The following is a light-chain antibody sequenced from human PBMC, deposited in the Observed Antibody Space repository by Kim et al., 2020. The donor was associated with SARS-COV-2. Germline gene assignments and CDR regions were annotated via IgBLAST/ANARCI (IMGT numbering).Light chain of an antibody. V-gene: IGLV3-21*04. Sequence: PGKTARITCGGNNIGSKSVHWYQQKPAQAPVLVIYYDSDRPSGIPERFSGSNSGNTATLTISRVEAGDEADYYCQVWDSSSDHRGVFGGGTQLTV. CDR3: QVWDSSSDHRGV. CDR2: YDS. J-gene: IGLJ3*02. CDR1: NIGSKS.